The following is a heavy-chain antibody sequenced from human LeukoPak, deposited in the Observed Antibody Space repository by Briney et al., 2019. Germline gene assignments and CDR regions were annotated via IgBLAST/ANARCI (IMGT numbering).Heavy chain of an antibody. Sequence: SETLSLTCTVSGGSISSYYWSWIRQPPGKGLEWIGNIYYSGSTNYNPSLKSRVTISVDTSKNQFSLKLSSVTAADTAVYYCERPYSSGWYNWYFDLWGRGTLVTVSS. CDR1: GGSISSYY. J-gene: IGHJ2*01. CDR3: ERPYSSGWYNWYFDL. V-gene: IGHV4-59*08. D-gene: IGHD6-19*01. CDR2: IYYSGST.